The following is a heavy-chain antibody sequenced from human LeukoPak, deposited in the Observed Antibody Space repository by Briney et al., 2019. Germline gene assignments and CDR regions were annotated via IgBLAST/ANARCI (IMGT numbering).Heavy chain of an antibody. CDR3: ARGGGGYSGYDETGSFGY. Sequence: GGSLRLSCAASGFTFSSYSMNWVRQAPGKGLEWVSYISSSGSTIYYADSVKGRFTISRDNAKNSLYLQMNSLRAEDTAVYYCARGGGGYSGYDETGSFGYWGQGTLVTVSS. J-gene: IGHJ4*02. D-gene: IGHD5-12*01. V-gene: IGHV3-48*04. CDR1: GFTFSSYS. CDR2: ISSSGSTI.